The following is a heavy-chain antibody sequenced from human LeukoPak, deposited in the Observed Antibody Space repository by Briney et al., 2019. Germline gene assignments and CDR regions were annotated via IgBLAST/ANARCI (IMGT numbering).Heavy chain of an antibody. CDR2: IKSRTDDGTT. V-gene: IGHV3-15*01. Sequence: GGPLRLSCAASGFTFSNAWMSWVRQAPGKGLEWVGRIKSRTDDGTTDYAAPVKGRFTISRDDSKNTLYLQMNSLKTEDTAVYYCTTESWIQLWAFDYWGQGTLVTVPS. CDR3: TTESWIQLWAFDY. CDR1: GFTFSNAW. J-gene: IGHJ4*01. D-gene: IGHD5-18*01.